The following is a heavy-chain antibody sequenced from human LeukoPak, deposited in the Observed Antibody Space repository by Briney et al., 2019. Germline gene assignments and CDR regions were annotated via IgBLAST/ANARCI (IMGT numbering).Heavy chain of an antibody. D-gene: IGHD1-26*01. V-gene: IGHV3-30*02. CDR2: IRYDGSNK. CDR3: ARVSRRFSGGRESFDY. Sequence: GGSLRLSCAASGFTFSSYGMHWVRQAPGKGLEWVAFIRYDGSNKYYADSVKGRFTISRGNSKNTLYLQMNSLRAEDTAVYYCARVSRRFSGGRESFDYWGQGTLVTVSS. CDR1: GFTFSSYG. J-gene: IGHJ4*02.